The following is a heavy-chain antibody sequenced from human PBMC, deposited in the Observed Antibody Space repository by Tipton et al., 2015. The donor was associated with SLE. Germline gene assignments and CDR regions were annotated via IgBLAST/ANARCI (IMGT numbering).Heavy chain of an antibody. J-gene: IGHJ4*02. V-gene: IGHV3-23*01. CDR1: GFSFSNYA. CDR2: ISAKSDET. Sequence: GSLRLSCAASGFSFSNYAMSWVRQAPGKGLDWVSTISAKSDETWHADSVKGRFTVSRDNSKNTLYLQMDSLRAEDTAVYFCAKDYWGDYAQFDYWGQGTLVTVS. CDR3: AKDYWGDYAQFDY. D-gene: IGHD4-17*01.